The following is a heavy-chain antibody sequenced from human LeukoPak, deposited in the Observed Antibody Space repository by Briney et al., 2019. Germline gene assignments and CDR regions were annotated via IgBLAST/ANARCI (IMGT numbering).Heavy chain of an antibody. Sequence: GASVKISCKASGYTFNSYPMNWVRQAPGQGLEWMGWINTNTGNPTYAQGFRGRFVFSLDTSVSTAYLQISSLKAEDTAVYYCARTPGDYGYMPYYYYYMDVWGKGTTVTVSS. D-gene: IGHD5-18*01. CDR1: GYTFNSYP. V-gene: IGHV7-4-1*02. J-gene: IGHJ6*03. CDR3: ARTPGDYGYMPYYYYYMDV. CDR2: INTNTGNP.